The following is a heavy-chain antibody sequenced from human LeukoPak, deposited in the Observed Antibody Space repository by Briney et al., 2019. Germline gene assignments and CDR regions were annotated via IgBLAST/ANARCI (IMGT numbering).Heavy chain of an antibody. CDR1: GFTFSAYA. CDR2: ISNNGGSS. V-gene: IGHV3-64D*09. J-gene: IGHJ4*02. D-gene: IGHD1-1*01. Sequence: GGSLRLSCSASGFTFSAYAMHWVRQAPGKGLEYVSGISNNGGSSFYADSVKGRFTISRDNSKNTLYLQMSSLRAEDTAVYYCVKITSVTGGDCWGQGTRLTVSS. CDR3: VKITSVTGGDC.